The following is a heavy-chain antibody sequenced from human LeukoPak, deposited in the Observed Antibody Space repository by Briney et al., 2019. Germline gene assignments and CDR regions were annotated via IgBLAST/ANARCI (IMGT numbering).Heavy chain of an antibody. V-gene: IGHV3-23*01. CDR3: AKDLYGDYDFDC. CDR1: GFTFNNYA. Sequence: ASLRLSCAASGFTFNNYAMNWVRQAPGKGLEWVSVITSSGSTYYADSVKGRFTISRDNSKNTLYLQMNSLRAEDTAIYYCAKDLYGDYDFDCWGRGTLVTVSS. J-gene: IGHJ4*02. D-gene: IGHD4-17*01. CDR2: ITSSGST.